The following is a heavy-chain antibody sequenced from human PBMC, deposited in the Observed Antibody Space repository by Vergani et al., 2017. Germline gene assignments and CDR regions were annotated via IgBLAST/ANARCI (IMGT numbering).Heavy chain of an antibody. CDR3: ARHGYNWNGAQYYFDY. V-gene: IGHV4-39*01. CDR2: IYYSGST. CDR1: GGSISSSSYY. Sequence: QLQLQESGPGLVKPSETLSLTCTVSGGSISSSSYYWGWIRQPPGKGLEWIGSIYYSGSTYYNPSLKSRVTISVDTSKNQFSLKLSSVTAADTAVYYCARHGYNWNGAQYYFDYWGQETLVTVSS. D-gene: IGHD1-1*01. J-gene: IGHJ4*02.